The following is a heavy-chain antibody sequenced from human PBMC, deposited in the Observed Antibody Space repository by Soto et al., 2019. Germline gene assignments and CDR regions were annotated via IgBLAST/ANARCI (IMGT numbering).Heavy chain of an antibody. D-gene: IGHD7-27*01. Sequence: TGGSLRLSCAASGFTFSSYSRNWVRQAPGKGLEWVSSISSSSSYIYYADSVKGRFTISRDNAKNSLYLQMNSLRAEDTAVYYCARGTQLLELGPDAFDIWGQGTMVTVSS. CDR1: GFTFSSYS. CDR3: ARGTQLLELGPDAFDI. CDR2: ISSSSSYI. V-gene: IGHV3-21*01. J-gene: IGHJ3*02.